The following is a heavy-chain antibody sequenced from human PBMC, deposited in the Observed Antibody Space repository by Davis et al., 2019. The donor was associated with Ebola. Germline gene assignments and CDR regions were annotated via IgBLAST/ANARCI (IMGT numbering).Heavy chain of an antibody. CDR2: INHSGST. D-gene: IGHD2-2*01. Sequence: SETLSLTCAVSGGSFSGYYWSWIRQPPGKGLEWIGEINHSGSTNYNPSPKSRVTISVDTSKNQFSLKLSSVTAADTAVYYCARRPAIYYYYYGMDVWGQGTTVTVSS. CDR3: ARRPAIYYYYYGMDV. V-gene: IGHV4-34*01. CDR1: GGSFSGYY. J-gene: IGHJ6*02.